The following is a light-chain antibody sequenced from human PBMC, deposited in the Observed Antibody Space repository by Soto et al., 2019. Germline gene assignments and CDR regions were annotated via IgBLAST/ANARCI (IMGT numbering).Light chain of an antibody. V-gene: IGLV2-8*01. Sequence: QSALTQPPSASGSPGQSVTISCTGTSSDVGGYNYVSWYQHHPGKAPKLMIYEVTKRPSGVPDRFSGSKSGNTASLTVSGLQAEDEADYFCSSYAGSNIIVVFGGGTKLTVL. CDR3: SSYAGSNIIVV. CDR2: EVT. J-gene: IGLJ2*01. CDR1: SSDVGGYNY.